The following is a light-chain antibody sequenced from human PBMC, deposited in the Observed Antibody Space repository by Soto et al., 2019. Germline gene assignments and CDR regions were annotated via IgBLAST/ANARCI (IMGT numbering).Light chain of an antibody. J-gene: IGKJ2*01. CDR2: DAS. CDR1: QSVSSS. CDR3: QQRTNWVYT. V-gene: IGKV3-11*01. Sequence: EIVLTQSPATLSLSPGERATLSCRASQSVSSSLAWYQQKPGQAPRLLIYDASNRATGIPARFSGSGSGTDFTLTISSLEPEDFAVYYCQQRTNWVYTFGQGTKLEIK.